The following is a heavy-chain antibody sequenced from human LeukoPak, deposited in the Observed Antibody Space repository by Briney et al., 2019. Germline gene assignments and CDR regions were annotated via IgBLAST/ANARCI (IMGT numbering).Heavy chain of an antibody. CDR1: GYTFTSYG. CDR3: ASRRDGYNSAAFDI. Sequence: GASVKVSCKASGYTFTSYGISWARQAPGQGLEWMGWISAYNGNTNYAQKLQGRVTMTTDTSTSTAYMELRSLRSDDTAVYYCASRRDGYNSAAFDIWGQGTMVTVSS. J-gene: IGHJ3*02. D-gene: IGHD5-24*01. CDR2: ISAYNGNT. V-gene: IGHV1-18*01.